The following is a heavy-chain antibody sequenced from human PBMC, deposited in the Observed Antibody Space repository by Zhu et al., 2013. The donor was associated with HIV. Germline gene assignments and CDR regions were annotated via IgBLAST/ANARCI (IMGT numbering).Heavy chain of an antibody. CDR2: INPNSGGT. CDR3: ARAITMVQGVIESDAFDI. D-gene: IGHD3-10*01. V-gene: IGHV1-2*04. J-gene: IGHJ3*02. CDR1: GYTFTGYY. Sequence: QVQLVQSGAEVKKPGASVKVSCKASGYTFTGYYMHWVRQAPGQGLEWMGWINPNSGGTNYAQKFQGWVTMTRDTSISTAYMELSRLRSDDTAVYYCARAITMVQGVIESDAFDIWGQGTMVTVSS.